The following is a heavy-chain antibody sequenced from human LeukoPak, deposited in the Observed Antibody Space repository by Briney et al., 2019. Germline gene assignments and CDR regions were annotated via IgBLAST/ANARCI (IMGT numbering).Heavy chain of an antibody. Sequence: SSETLSLTCTVSGGSISSGSYYWSWIRQPAGKGLEWVGRIYTSGSTNYNPSLKSRVTILLDTSKNQFSLRLSSVTAADTAMYFCAKSGGYGLIDYWGQGTLVTVSS. CDR3: AKSGGYGLIDY. J-gene: IGHJ4*02. CDR2: IYTSGST. CDR1: GGSISSGSYY. V-gene: IGHV4-61*02. D-gene: IGHD1-26*01.